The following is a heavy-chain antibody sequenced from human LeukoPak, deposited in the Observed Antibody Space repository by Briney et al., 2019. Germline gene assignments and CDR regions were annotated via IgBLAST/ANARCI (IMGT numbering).Heavy chain of an antibody. CDR1: GFTFSSYG. Sequence: GRSLRLSCAASGFTFSSYGMHWVRQAPGKGLEWAAVIWYDGSNKYYADSVKGRFTISRDNSKNTLYLQMNSLRAEDTAVYYCAREVWFGESPLGMDVWGQGTTVTVSS. J-gene: IGHJ6*02. CDR3: AREVWFGESPLGMDV. V-gene: IGHV3-33*01. CDR2: IWYDGSNK. D-gene: IGHD3-10*01.